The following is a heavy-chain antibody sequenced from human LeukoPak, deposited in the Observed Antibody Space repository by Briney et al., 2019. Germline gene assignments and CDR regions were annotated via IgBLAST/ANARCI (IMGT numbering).Heavy chain of an antibody. CDR3: AKDSWYCSSTSCYRGNYFDY. V-gene: IGHV3-33*06. Sequence: PGGSLRLSCAASGFTFSSYGMHWVRQAPGKGPEWVAVIWYDGSNKYYADSVKGRFTISRDNSKNTLYLQMNSLRAEDTAVYYCAKDSWYCSSTSCYRGNYFDYWGQGTLVTVSS. J-gene: IGHJ4*02. CDR2: IWYDGSNK. CDR1: GFTFSSYG. D-gene: IGHD2-2*01.